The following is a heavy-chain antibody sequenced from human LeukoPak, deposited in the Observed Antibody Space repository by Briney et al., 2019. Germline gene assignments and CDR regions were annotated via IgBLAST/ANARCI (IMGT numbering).Heavy chain of an antibody. J-gene: IGHJ4*02. CDR3: QLSDSSPAY. CDR2: ISESGDWS. CDR1: GFIFRRYG. D-gene: IGHD6-6*01. V-gene: IGHV3-23*01. Sequence: GGSLRLSCAASGFIFRRYGMSWVRRGPGKGLEWVSGISESGDWSSYAGSVKGRFTISRDNSKTTLYLQMSSLRAEDTAVYYCQLSDSSPAYWGQGTLVTVSS.